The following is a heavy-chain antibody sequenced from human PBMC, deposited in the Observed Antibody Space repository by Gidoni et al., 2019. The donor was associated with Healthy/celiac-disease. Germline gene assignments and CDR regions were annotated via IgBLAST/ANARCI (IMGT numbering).Heavy chain of an antibody. D-gene: IGHD5-18*01. CDR3: ARVTAMATFDY. V-gene: IGHV3-30-3*01. Sequence: QVQLVESGGGVVQPGRSLRLSCAASGFTFSSYAMPWVRQAPGKGLEWVAVISYDGSNKYYADSVKGRFTISRDNSKNTLYLQMNSLRAEDTAVYYCARVTAMATFDYWGQGTLVTVSS. J-gene: IGHJ4*02. CDR2: ISYDGSNK. CDR1: GFTFSSYA.